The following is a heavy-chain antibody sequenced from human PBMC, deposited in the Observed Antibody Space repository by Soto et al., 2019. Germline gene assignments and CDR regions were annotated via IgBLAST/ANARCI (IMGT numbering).Heavy chain of an antibody. Sequence: QVQLVQSGAEVKKPGSSVKVSCKASGGTFSSYAISWVRQAPGQGLEWMGGNIPIFGTANYAQKFQGRVTITADESTSTAYMELSSLRSEDTAVYYCARDRRCSGGSCYSDYYYYGMDVWGQGTTVTVSS. CDR3: ARDRRCSGGSCYSDYYYYGMDV. D-gene: IGHD2-15*01. V-gene: IGHV1-69*01. J-gene: IGHJ6*02. CDR1: GGTFSSYA. CDR2: NIPIFGTA.